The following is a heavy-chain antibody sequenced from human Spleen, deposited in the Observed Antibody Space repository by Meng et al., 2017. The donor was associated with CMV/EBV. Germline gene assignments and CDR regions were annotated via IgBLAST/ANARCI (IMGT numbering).Heavy chain of an antibody. V-gene: IGHV4-61*08. CDR2: VYYNGNT. J-gene: IGHJ4*02. Sequence: LSCAVSGVSVSDSGFYWTWIRQSPGKGLQWIGYVYYNGNTNLNPSLTGRVTMSMERSANQFSLRLTSVTTADTAVYYCARGVYWFEFWGQGALVTVSS. D-gene: IGHD2-8*02. CDR1: GVSVSDSGFY. CDR3: ARGVYWFEF.